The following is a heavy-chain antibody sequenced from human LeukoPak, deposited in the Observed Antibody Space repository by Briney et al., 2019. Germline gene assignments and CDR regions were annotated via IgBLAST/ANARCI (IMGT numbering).Heavy chain of an antibody. V-gene: IGHV4-38-2*01. CDR1: GYSISSGYY. D-gene: IGHD3-10*01. Sequence: PSETLSLTCAVSGYSISSGYYWGWIRRPPGKGLEWIGSIYHSGSTYYNPSLKSRVTISVDTSKNQFSLKLSSVTAADTAVYYCASFFSMVRGVPFDYWGQGTLVTVSS. CDR2: IYHSGST. CDR3: ASFFSMVRGVPFDY. J-gene: IGHJ4*02.